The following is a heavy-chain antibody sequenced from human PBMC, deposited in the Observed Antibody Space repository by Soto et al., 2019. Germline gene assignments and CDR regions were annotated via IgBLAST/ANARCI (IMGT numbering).Heavy chain of an antibody. CDR2: INPSAST. V-gene: IGHV4-38-2*01. CDR1: GYSISSDYY. CDR3: ARGPHSSDWYPRLHH. Sequence: SETLSLTCGVSGYSISSDYYWGWIRQPPGKGLEWIGEINPSASTNHNPSLKSRVSISVDTSKNQFALKLSSVTAADTAVYYCARGPHSSDWYPRLHHWGQGTLVTAPQ. D-gene: IGHD6-19*01. J-gene: IGHJ1*01.